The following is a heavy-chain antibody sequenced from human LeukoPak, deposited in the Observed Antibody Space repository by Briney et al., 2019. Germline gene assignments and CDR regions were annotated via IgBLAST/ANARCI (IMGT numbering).Heavy chain of an antibody. J-gene: IGHJ5*02. V-gene: IGHV3-23*01. Sequence: GGSLRLSCAASGFTFSSYAMNWVRQAPGKGLEWVSAISGSGDITYYADSVKGRFTISRDNSKNTLYLQMNSLRAEDTAVYYCARVLSGSWDWFDPWGQGTLVTVSS. D-gene: IGHD3-22*01. CDR1: GFTFSSYA. CDR3: ARVLSGSWDWFDP. CDR2: ISGSGDIT.